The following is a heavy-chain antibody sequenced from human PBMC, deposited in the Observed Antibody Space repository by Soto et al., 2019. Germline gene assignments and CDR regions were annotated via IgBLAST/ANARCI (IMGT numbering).Heavy chain of an antibody. J-gene: IGHJ4*02. D-gene: IGHD4-17*01. Sequence: SETLSLTCTVSGGSISSSSYYWGWIRQPPGKGLEWIGSIYYSGSTYYNPSLKSRVTISVDTSKNQFSLKLSAVTAADTAVYYCAGFHGDYDYWGQGTLVTVS. V-gene: IGHV4-39*01. CDR1: GGSISSSSYY. CDR2: IYYSGST. CDR3: AGFHGDYDY.